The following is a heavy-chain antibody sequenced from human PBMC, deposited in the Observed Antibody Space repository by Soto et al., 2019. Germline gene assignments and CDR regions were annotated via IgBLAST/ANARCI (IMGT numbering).Heavy chain of an antibody. CDR2: IYYSGST. V-gene: IGHV4-31*03. Sequence: QVQLRESGPGLVKPSQTLSLTCTVSGGSISSGGYYWSWIRQHPGKGLEWIGYIYYSGSTYYNPSLKSRVTISVDTSKNQFSLKLSSVTAADTAVYYCARESRMLSSSWSSDYWGQGTLVTVSS. CDR3: ARESRMLSSSWSSDY. CDR1: GGSISSGGYY. J-gene: IGHJ4*02. D-gene: IGHD6-13*01.